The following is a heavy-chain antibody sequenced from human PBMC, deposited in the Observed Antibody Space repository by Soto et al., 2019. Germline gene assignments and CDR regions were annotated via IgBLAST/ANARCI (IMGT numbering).Heavy chain of an antibody. CDR3: AKGGYTFAYE. D-gene: IGHD5-18*01. CDR2: IYYSGST. CDR1: GGSISSSSYY. J-gene: IGHJ4*02. V-gene: IGHV4-39*02. Sequence: SETLSLTCTVSGGSISSSSYYWGWIRQPPGKGLEWIGSIYYSGSTYYNPSLKSRVTISRDNSQNTLFLQMTSLRADDTAVYYCAKGGYTFAYEWGQGALVTVSS.